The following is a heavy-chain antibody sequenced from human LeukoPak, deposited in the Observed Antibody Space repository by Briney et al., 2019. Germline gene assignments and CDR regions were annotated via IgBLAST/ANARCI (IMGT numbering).Heavy chain of an antibody. Sequence: GGSLRLSCAASGFTFDDYTMHWVRQAPGKGLEWVSSISSSSSYIYYADSVKGRFTISRDNAKNSLFLQMNSLRAEDTAVYYCARDPYSGGYGDYYYYYMDLWGQGTTVTISS. CDR2: ISSSSSYI. V-gene: IGHV3-21*01. CDR1: GFTFDDYT. J-gene: IGHJ6*03. CDR3: ARDPYSGGYGDYYYYYMDL. D-gene: IGHD1-26*01.